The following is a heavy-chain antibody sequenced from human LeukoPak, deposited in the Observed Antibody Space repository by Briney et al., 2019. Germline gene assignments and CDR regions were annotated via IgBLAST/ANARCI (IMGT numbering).Heavy chain of an antibody. V-gene: IGHV4-59*08. Sequence: SETLSLTCTVSGGSISSYYWSWIRQPPGKGLGWIGYIYYSGSTNYNPSLKGRVTISVDTSKNQFSLKLSSVTAADTAVYYCARLLPAPKPTDYYGMDVWGQGTTVTVSS. CDR3: ARLLPAPKPTDYYGMDV. CDR1: GGSISSYY. J-gene: IGHJ6*02. CDR2: IYYSGST.